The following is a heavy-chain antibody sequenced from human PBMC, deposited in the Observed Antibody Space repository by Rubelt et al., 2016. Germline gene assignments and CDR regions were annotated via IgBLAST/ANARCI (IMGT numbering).Heavy chain of an antibody. Sequence: QVQLQESGPGLVKPSETLFLTCTVSGGSISSYYWSWIRQPPGKGLEWIGYIYYSGSTYYNPSLKSRVTMSVDTSKNQLSLKLSSVSAADAAVYYCARAGYYDSSGYHNWFDPWGQGTLVTVSS. D-gene: IGHD3-22*01. V-gene: IGHV4-59*12. CDR1: GGSISSYY. CDR3: ARAGYYDSSGYHNWFDP. J-gene: IGHJ5*02. CDR2: IYYSGST.